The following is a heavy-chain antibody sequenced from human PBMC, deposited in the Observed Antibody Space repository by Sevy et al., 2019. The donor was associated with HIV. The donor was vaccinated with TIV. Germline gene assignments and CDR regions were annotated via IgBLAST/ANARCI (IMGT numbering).Heavy chain of an antibody. CDR1: GYSISSGYF. CDR2: IYHSGST. V-gene: IGHV4-38-2*01. Sequence: GSLRLSCAVSGYSISSGYFWGWIRQPPGKGLEWIGSIYHSGSTYYNPSLKSRVTISVDTSKNQFSLKLSSVTAADTAVYYCARLKRGFGDSFDYWGQGTLVTVSS. D-gene: IGHD3-10*01. J-gene: IGHJ4*02. CDR3: ARLKRGFGDSFDY.